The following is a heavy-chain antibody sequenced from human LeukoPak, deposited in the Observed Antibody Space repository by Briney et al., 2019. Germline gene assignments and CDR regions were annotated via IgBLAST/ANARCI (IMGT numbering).Heavy chain of an antibody. V-gene: IGHV3-74*01. Sequence: QPGGSLRLSCAASGFTFSSYWIHWVRHAPGKGLVWVSRINRDGSSTDYADSVKGRFTISRDNAKNALYLQMNSLRVEDTAVYYCARVGSSSVYYYYYYMDVWGKGTTVTVSS. CDR2: INRDGSST. CDR1: GFTFSSYW. J-gene: IGHJ6*03. D-gene: IGHD6-13*01. CDR3: ARVGSSSVYYYYYYMDV.